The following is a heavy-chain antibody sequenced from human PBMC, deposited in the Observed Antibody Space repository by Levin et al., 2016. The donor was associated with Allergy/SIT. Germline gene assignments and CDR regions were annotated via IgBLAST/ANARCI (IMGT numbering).Heavy chain of an antibody. D-gene: IGHD3-22*01. V-gene: IGHV4-59*01. J-gene: IGHJ4*02. Sequence: RQAPGKGLEWIGYIYYSGSTNYNPSLKSRVTISVDTSKNQFSLKLSSVTAADTAVYYCAARPAYYYDSSGYYGYWGQGTLVTVSS. CDR2: IYYSGST. CDR3: AARPAYYYDSSGYYGY.